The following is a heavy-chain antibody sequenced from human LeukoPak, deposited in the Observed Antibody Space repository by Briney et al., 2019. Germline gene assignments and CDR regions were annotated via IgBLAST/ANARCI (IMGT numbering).Heavy chain of an antibody. D-gene: IGHD2-21*02. V-gene: IGHV3-30*18. CDR2: ISYDGSNK. Sequence: PGGSLRLSCAASGFTFSSYGMHWVRQAPGKGLEWVAVISYDGSNKYYADSVKGRFTISRDNSKNTLYLQMNSLRAEDTAVYYCAKDHPTPYCGGDCSYFDYWGQGTLVTVSS. CDR3: AKDHPTPYCGGDCSYFDY. J-gene: IGHJ4*02. CDR1: GFTFSSYG.